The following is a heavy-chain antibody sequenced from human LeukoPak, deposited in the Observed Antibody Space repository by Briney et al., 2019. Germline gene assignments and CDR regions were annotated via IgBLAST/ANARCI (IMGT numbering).Heavy chain of an antibody. V-gene: IGHV4-39*01. D-gene: IGHD2-21*02. CDR2: IYYSGST. CDR1: GGSISSSSYY. Sequence: SETLSLTCTVSGGSISSSSYYWGWLRQPPGKGLEWIGSIYYSGSTYYNPSLKSRVTISVDTSKNQFSLKLSSVTAADTAVYYCARLLVGTLYYFDYWGQGTLVTVSS. J-gene: IGHJ4*02. CDR3: ARLLVGTLYYFDY.